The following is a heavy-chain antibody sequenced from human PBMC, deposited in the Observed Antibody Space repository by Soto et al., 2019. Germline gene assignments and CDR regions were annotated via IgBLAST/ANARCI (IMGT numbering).Heavy chain of an antibody. CDR2: ISAYNGNT. D-gene: IGHD3-10*01. CDR3: ARGHLVNSYGSGSYENYFDY. J-gene: IGHJ4*02. V-gene: IGHV1-18*01. Sequence: QVQLVQSGAEVKKPGASVKVSCKASGYTFTSYGISWVRQAPGQGLEWMGWISAYNGNTNYAQKLQGRVTMTTDTSTSTAYMELRSLRSDDTAVYYCARGHLVNSYGSGSYENYFDYWGQGTLVTVSS. CDR1: GYTFTSYG.